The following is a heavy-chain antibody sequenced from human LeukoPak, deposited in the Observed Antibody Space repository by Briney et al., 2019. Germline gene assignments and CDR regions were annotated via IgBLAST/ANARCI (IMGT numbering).Heavy chain of an antibody. Sequence: GGSLRLACAASGFTFSSYWMPWVRQRPGKGLVWVSRIHLDGRTTIYARFVKGRFTISRDKAKKTMSLEMNSLRPEDTAVYYCARGGSPSDYWGQGTLVSVSS. CDR1: GFTFSSYW. V-gene: IGHV3-74*01. J-gene: IGHJ4*02. CDR2: IHLDGRTT. D-gene: IGHD3-16*01. CDR3: ARGGSPSDY.